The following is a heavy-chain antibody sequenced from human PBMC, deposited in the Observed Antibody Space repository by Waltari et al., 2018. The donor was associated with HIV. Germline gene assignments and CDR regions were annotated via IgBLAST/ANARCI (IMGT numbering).Heavy chain of an antibody. V-gene: IGHV3-33*01. Sequence: QVQLVESGGGDVEAGRSLTLSWPASGLTFSNFAMPWVRQAPGKGLGWVAVIWYDGDNKYYADSVKGRFTISRDNSKNTLYLQMNSLRVEDTAVYYCARGGYYYDISGYYHYWGQGTLVTVAS. CDR2: IWYDGDNK. D-gene: IGHD3-22*01. CDR1: GLTFSNFA. CDR3: ARGGYYYDISGYYHY. J-gene: IGHJ4*02.